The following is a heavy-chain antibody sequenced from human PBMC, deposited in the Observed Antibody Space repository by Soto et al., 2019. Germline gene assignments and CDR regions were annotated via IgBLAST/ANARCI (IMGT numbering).Heavy chain of an antibody. CDR1: GFTFSSYG. CDR3: AGARPYGGGVLDY. CDR2: IWYDGSNK. D-gene: IGHD3-16*01. J-gene: IGHJ4*02. V-gene: IGHV3-33*01. Sequence: QVQLVESGGGVVQPGRSLRLSCAASGFTFSSYGMHWVRQAPGKGLEWVAVIWYDGSNKYYADSVKGRFTISRDNFKNTLYPEMNSLRAEDTAVFYRAGARPYGGGVLDYWGQGTLVTVSS.